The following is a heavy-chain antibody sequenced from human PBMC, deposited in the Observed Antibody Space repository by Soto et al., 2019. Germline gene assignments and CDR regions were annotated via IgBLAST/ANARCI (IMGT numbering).Heavy chain of an antibody. D-gene: IGHD6-6*01. Sequence: GGSLRLSCAASGVIFSTYSMNWVRQAPGKGLEWVSHISSSSSIIYYADSVKGRFTISRDNAKNSLYLQMNSLRDEDTAVYYCARDGRIAARHADWFDPWGQGTLVTVSS. J-gene: IGHJ5*02. V-gene: IGHV3-48*02. CDR3: ARDGRIAARHADWFDP. CDR2: ISSSSSII. CDR1: GVIFSTYS.